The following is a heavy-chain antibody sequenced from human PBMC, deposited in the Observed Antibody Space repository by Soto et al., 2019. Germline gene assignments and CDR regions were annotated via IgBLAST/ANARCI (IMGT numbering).Heavy chain of an antibody. D-gene: IGHD2-8*02. V-gene: IGHV4-59*01. CDR1: GASITKYY. CDR2: VSSTGST. Sequence: SETLSLTCTVSGASITKYYWNWIRQSPGKGLEWIVSVSSTGSTVYNPSLTSRVTVSLDTSKNQSSLTLNSVTAADTAVYYCARGGGVYYFDYWGQGTLVTVSS. CDR3: ARGGGVYYFDY. J-gene: IGHJ4*02.